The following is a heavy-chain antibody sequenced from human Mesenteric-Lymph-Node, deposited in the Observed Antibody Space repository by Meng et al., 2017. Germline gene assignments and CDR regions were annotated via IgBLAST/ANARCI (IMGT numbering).Heavy chain of an antibody. D-gene: IGHD2-21*02. CDR3: ARSLSDCGGDCYPNDAFDI. CDR1: GFTFSPYT. CDR2: IISSGNNI. Sequence: GESLKISCAASGFTFSPYTMDWVRQAPGKGLEWVSSIISSGNNIYYADSVKGRFTISRDNAKNSLYLQMNSLRAEDTAVYYCARSLSDCGGDCYPNDAFDIWGQGTMVTVSS. V-gene: IGHV3-21*01. J-gene: IGHJ3*02.